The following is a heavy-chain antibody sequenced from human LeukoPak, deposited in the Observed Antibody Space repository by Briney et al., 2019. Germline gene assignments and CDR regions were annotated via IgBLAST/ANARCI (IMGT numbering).Heavy chain of an antibody. CDR3: AREKVYISSFPRFDY. CDR1: RDSLSIYSAA. CDR2: TYYRSKLSN. J-gene: IGHJ4*02. Sequence: SRTLSLTSAISRDSLSIYSAASNWLTQSPSRGLEWLGSTYYRSKLSNGYSVSVKSRITINPDTSKNQFSLQLNSVTPEDTAVYYCAREKVYISSFPRFDYWGQGTLVTVSS. D-gene: IGHD6-13*01. V-gene: IGHV6-1*01.